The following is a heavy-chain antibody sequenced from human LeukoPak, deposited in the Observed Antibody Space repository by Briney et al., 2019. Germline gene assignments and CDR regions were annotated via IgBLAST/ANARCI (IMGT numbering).Heavy chain of an antibody. CDR2: IYPGDSDT. J-gene: IGHJ4*02. Sequence: GKSLKISCKGSGYSFTSYWIGWVRQMPGKGLEWMGIIYPGDSDTRYSPSFQGQVTISADKSISTAYLQWSSLKASDTAMYYCARGPVPRYSGSYYDPPFDYWGQGTLVTVSS. CDR3: ARGPVPRYSGSYYDPPFDY. V-gene: IGHV5-51*01. CDR1: GYSFTSYW. D-gene: IGHD1-26*01.